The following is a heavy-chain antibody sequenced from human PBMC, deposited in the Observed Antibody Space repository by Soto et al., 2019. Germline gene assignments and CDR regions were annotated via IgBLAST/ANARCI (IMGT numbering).Heavy chain of an antibody. Sequence: ETLSLTCAVYGGSFSGYYWSWIRQPPGKGLEWIGEINHIGSTNYNPSLKSRVTISIDTSKTQFSLKMNSVTAADTAVYFCGGQDYGAKGYYFENWGQGALVTVSS. CDR1: GGSFSGYY. CDR3: GGQDYGAKGYYFEN. J-gene: IGHJ4*02. V-gene: IGHV4-34*01. D-gene: IGHD4-17*01. CDR2: INHIGST.